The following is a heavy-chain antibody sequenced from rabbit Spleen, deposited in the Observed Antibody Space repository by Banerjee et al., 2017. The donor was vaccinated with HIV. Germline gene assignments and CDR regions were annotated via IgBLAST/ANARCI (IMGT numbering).Heavy chain of an antibody. CDR3: VREVAARFSL. D-gene: IGHD4-1*01. CDR2: IDPIFGST. V-gene: IGHV1S7*01. J-gene: IGHJ4*01. CDR1: GFDFSTYY. Sequence: QLKESGGGLVQPGGSLKLSCKASGFDFSTYYMSWVRQAPGKGLEWIGYIDPIFGSTYYASWVNGRFTISSHNAQNTLFLQLNSLTAADTATYFCVREVAARFSLWGPGTLVTVS.